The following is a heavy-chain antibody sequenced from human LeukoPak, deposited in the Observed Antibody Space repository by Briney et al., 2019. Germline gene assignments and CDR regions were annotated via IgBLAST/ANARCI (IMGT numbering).Heavy chain of an antibody. CDR3: ARSTYGSGSYYNHD. CDR2: IIPILGIA. Sequence: SVKVSCKASGGTFSSYAISWVRQAPGQGLEWMGRIIPILGIANYAQKFQGRVTITADKSTSTAYMELSSLRSEDTAVYYCARSTYGSGSYYNHDWGQGTLVTVSS. J-gene: IGHJ4*02. V-gene: IGHV1-69*04. CDR1: GGTFSSYA. D-gene: IGHD3-10*01.